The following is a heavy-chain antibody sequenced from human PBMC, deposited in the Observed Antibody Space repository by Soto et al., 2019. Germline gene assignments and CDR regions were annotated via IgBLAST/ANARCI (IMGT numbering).Heavy chain of an antibody. CDR2: ISSSSSYI. Sequence: GGSLRLSCAASGFTFSSYSMNWVLQAPGKGLEWVSSISSSSSYIYYADSVKGRFTISRDNAKNSLYLQMNSLRAEDTAVYYCARDYQQLVRGSDAFDIWGQGTMVTVSS. V-gene: IGHV3-21*01. J-gene: IGHJ3*02. CDR3: ARDYQQLVRGSDAFDI. CDR1: GFTFSSYS. D-gene: IGHD6-13*01.